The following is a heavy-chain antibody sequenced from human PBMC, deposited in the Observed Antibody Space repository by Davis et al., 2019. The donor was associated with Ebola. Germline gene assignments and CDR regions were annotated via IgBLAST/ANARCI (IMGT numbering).Heavy chain of an antibody. D-gene: IGHD7-27*01. Sequence: GESLKISCAASGFTFSRFALHWVRQAPGKGLEWVAVISYDGSKKYYADSVKGRFTISRDNAKNSLYLQMNSLRDEDTAVYYCATDRNWDFDYWGQRTLVTVSS. CDR1: GFTFSRFA. V-gene: IGHV3-30*04. CDR3: ATDRNWDFDY. CDR2: ISYDGSKK. J-gene: IGHJ4*02.